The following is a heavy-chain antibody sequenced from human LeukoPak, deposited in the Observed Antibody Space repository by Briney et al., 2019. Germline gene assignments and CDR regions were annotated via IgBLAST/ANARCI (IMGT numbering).Heavy chain of an antibody. V-gene: IGHV3-7*03. CDR1: GFNFSNYW. CDR3: ARRRGYSYGRNNYYIDY. D-gene: IGHD5-18*01. J-gene: IGHJ4*02. Sequence: PGGSLRLSCAASGFNFSNYWMSWVRQTPGKGLEWVANINRDGSEKCYVDSVEGQFTISRDNAKNSLFLQMNSLRVEDTAVYYCARRRGYSYGRNNYYIDYWGQGTLVTVSS. CDR2: INRDGSEK.